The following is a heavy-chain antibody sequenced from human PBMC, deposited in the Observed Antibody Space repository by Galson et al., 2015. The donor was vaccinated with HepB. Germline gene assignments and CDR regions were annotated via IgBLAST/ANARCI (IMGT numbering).Heavy chain of an antibody. Sequence: SLRLSCAASGFDFSSYWMSWVRQAPGKGLEWVANIKRDGSEKHHVGSVRGRFTISRDNAKNSLYLQMNSLRAEDTAVYYCARDSGIYSSSPLDYWGQGTLVSVSS. CDR1: GFDFSSYW. CDR2: IKRDGSEK. D-gene: IGHD6-13*01. J-gene: IGHJ4*02. V-gene: IGHV3-7*03. CDR3: ARDSGIYSSSPLDY.